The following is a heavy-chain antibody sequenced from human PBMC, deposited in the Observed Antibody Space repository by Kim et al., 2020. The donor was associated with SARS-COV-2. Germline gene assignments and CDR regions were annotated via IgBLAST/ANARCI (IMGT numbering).Heavy chain of an antibody. D-gene: IGHD3-10*01. CDR3: ARDLVPCYYGSGSYRYYDIDV. CDR1: GGSISSSSYY. Sequence: SETLSLTCTVSGGSISSSSYYWGCIRQRPGKGLEWIGSIYYSVSTYYNPSLKSRVAISVDTSTKQFSLKLSSVTAADTAVYYCARDLVPCYYGSGSYRYYDIDVWGQGTTVTVSS. J-gene: IGHJ6*02. V-gene: IGHV4-39*07. CDR2: IYYSVST.